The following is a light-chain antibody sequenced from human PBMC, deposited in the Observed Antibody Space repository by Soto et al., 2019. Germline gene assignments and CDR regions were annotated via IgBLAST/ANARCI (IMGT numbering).Light chain of an antibody. J-gene: IGLJ1*01. CDR3: CSYAGSSTFYV. Sequence: QSARTQPASLSGAPGQSITISCTGTSSDVGSYNLVSWYQQHPGKAPKLMIYEVSKRPSGVSNRFSGSKSGNTASLTISGLQAEDEADYYCCSYAGSSTFYVFGTGTKVTVL. CDR1: SSDVGSYNL. V-gene: IGLV2-23*02. CDR2: EVS.